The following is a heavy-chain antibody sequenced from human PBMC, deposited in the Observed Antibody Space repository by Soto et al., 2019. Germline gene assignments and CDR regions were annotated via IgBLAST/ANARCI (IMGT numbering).Heavy chain of an antibody. J-gene: IGHJ6*02. Sequence: GESLKISCKVSGYSFTNYWISWVRQMPGKGLEWMGRIDPSDSCIKYSPSFQGHVTISADNSISTAYLQWSSLKASDTAMYYCARHDCSSTRCYNFGMDVWGQGTTVTVPS. D-gene: IGHD2-2*02. CDR1: GYSFTNYW. CDR3: ARHDCSSTRCYNFGMDV. V-gene: IGHV5-10-1*01. CDR2: IDPSDSCI.